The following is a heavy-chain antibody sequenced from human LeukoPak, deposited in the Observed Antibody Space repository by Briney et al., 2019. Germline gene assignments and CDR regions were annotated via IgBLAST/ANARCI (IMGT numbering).Heavy chain of an antibody. J-gene: IGHJ4*02. CDR1: GGTFSSYA. V-gene: IGHV1-69*04. Sequence: ASVKVSCKASGGTFSSYAISWVRQAPGQGLGWMGRIIPILGIANYAQKFQGRVTITADKSTSTAYMELSSLRSEDTAVYYCARESGWYANYFDYWGQGTLVTVSS. CDR2: IIPILGIA. D-gene: IGHD6-19*01. CDR3: ARESGWYANYFDY.